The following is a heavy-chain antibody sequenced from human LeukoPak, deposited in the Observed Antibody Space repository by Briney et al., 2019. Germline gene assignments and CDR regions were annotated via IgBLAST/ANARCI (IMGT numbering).Heavy chain of an antibody. CDR1: GFTFSSYG. V-gene: IGHV3-48*04. CDR3: ARGDSSRYNYFDY. J-gene: IGHJ4*02. Sequence: GGSPRLSCAASGFTFSSYGMHWVRQAPGKGLEWVSYISSGSGTIYYADSVKGRFTISRDNAENTLYLQMNSLRAEDTAVYYCARGDSSRYNYFDYWGQGTLVTVSS. D-gene: IGHD6-13*01. CDR2: ISSGSGTI.